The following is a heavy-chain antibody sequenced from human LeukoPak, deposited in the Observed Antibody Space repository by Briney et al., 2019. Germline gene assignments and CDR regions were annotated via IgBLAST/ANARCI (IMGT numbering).Heavy chain of an antibody. D-gene: IGHD1-26*01. CDR1: GGSFSGYY. J-gene: IGHJ5*02. CDR2: INHSGST. CDR3: ARGSKMLGYNWFDP. Sequence: SETLSLTCAVYGGSFSGYYWNWIRQPPGKGLEWIGEINHSGSTNYIPSLKSRVTISVDTSKNQFSPKLSSVTAADTAVYYCARGSKMLGYNWFDPWGQGTLVTVSS. V-gene: IGHV4-34*01.